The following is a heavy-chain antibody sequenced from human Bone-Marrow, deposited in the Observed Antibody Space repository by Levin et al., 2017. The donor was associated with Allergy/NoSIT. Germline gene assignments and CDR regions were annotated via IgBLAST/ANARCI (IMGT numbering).Heavy chain of an antibody. CDR2: INPESGGT. D-gene: IGHD2-2*01. J-gene: IGHJ6*02. Sequence: GESLKISCKASGYTLTDYDMHWVRQAPGQGLEWMGWINPESGGTEYAQKFQGRVTMTRDTSINRAYMELSRLRFDDTAVYYCASGSSTTCLLSRLRAGSVGSSTWNCMDVWGQGTTVTVSS. V-gene: IGHV1-2*02. CDR1: GYTLTDYD. CDR3: ASGSSTTCLLSRLRAGSVGSSTWNCMDV.